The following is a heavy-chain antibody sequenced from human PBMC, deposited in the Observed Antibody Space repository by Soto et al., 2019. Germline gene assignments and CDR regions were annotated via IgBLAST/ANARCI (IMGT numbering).Heavy chain of an antibody. CDR1: GGTFRSYA. D-gene: IGHD6-19*01. Sequence: SVKVSCKASGGTFRSYAISWVRQAPGQGLEWMGWISSNFGTTNYAQKLKGRVTMTTDASTSTAYMELRSLRSDDTAVYYCAINPLPYRSWREFDYWGQGTLVTVSS. CDR3: AINPLPYRSWREFDY. J-gene: IGHJ4*02. CDR2: ISSNFGTT. V-gene: IGHV1-69*05.